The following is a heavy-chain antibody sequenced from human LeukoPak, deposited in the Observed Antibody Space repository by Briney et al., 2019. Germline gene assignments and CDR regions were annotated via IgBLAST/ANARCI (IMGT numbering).Heavy chain of an antibody. Sequence: SETLSLTCTVSGGSISSYYWSWIRQPPGKGLEWIGYIYYSGSTNYNPSLKSRVTISVDTSKNQFSLKLSSVTAADTAVYYCARRFGELLYRGYYYYYMDVWGEGTTVTVSS. J-gene: IGHJ6*03. CDR3: ARRFGELLYRGYYYYYMDV. D-gene: IGHD3-10*01. V-gene: IGHV4-59*01. CDR2: IYYSGST. CDR1: GGSISSYY.